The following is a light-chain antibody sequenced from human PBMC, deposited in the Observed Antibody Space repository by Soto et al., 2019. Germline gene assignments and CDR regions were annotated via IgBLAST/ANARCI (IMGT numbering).Light chain of an antibody. J-gene: IGKJ1*01. V-gene: IGKV3-11*01. Sequence: EIVLTQSPDTLSLSPGERASLTCRASQSVSNFLAWYQHKPGQAPRLLIYDASVRATGVPARFSGSGSGTDFSLTISRLEPEDFAIYYCQQRSIWPPWTFGQGTKVDIK. CDR2: DAS. CDR1: QSVSNF. CDR3: QQRSIWPPWT.